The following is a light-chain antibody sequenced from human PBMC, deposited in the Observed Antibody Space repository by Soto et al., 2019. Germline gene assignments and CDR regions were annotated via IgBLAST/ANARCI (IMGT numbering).Light chain of an antibody. CDR2: KAS. J-gene: IGKJ1*01. V-gene: IGKV1-5*03. CDR1: QTIDSW. CDR3: QQYNIYSCT. Sequence: DIQMTQSPSTLSASVGDRVTITCRASQTIDSWLAWYQQRPGKPPNLLIYKASTLASGVPSRFSGSGSGKEFTLTLNSLQPDDFATYYCQQYNIYSCTLGQGTKV.